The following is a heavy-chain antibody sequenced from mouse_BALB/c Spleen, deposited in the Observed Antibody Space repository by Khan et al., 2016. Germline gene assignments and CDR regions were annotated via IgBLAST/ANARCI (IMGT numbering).Heavy chain of an antibody. V-gene: IGHV1S56*01. CDR1: GYSFTNYY. Sequence: QVRLQQSGPELVKPGTSVKMSCKASGYSFTNYYIHWVKQRPGQGLEWIGWIYPGDDTTKYNEKFKGKTTLTADKSSSTAYMLLNSLTSEDSAIYFCAGYGNVWGAGTTVTVSS. D-gene: IGHD1-1*02. J-gene: IGHJ1*01. CDR2: IYPGDDTT. CDR3: AGYGNV.